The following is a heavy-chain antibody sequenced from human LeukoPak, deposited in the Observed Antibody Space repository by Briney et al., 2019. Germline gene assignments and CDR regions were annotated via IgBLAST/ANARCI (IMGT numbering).Heavy chain of an antibody. V-gene: IGHV3-23*01. CDR1: GFTFSNYA. Sequence: GRSLRLSCAASGFTFSNYAMNWVRQAPAKGLEWGLVISDIGASTYYAESVKDRFTISRDNTKNTLYLQMNRLRAADTDVYYCAKPRTIAVPGRAGFDYWGQGTLVTVS. J-gene: IGHJ4*02. D-gene: IGHD6-13*01. CDR3: AKPRTIAVPGRAGFDY. CDR2: ISDIGAST.